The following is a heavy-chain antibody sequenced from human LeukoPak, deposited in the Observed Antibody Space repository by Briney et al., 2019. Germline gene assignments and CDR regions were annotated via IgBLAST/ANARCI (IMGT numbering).Heavy chain of an antibody. J-gene: IGHJ6*02. Sequence: GASVKASCKASGYTFTSYGISWVRQAPGQGLEWMGWISAYNGNTNYAQKLQGRVTMTTDTSTSTAYMELRSLRSDDTAVYYCARAGIAVAGTGTYYYGMDVWGQGTTVTVSS. CDR1: GYTFTSYG. V-gene: IGHV1-18*01. D-gene: IGHD6-19*01. CDR3: ARAGIAVAGTGTYYYGMDV. CDR2: ISAYNGNT.